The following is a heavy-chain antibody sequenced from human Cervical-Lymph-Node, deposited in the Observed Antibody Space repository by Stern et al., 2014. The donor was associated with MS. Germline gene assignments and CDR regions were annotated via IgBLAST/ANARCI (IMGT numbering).Heavy chain of an antibody. CDR1: GYNFIDHA. V-gene: IGHV1-3*01. D-gene: IGHD4-11*01. Sequence: QVQLVQSGAEVKKPGASMTISCKTSGYNFIDHAIHWVRQAPGQRLEWMGWINGGPGTTKYSQKFQGRVSFTRDKAASAAYMDLSSLSPDDTAVYYCARQPDYSDFLDFWGHGTLVTVSS. J-gene: IGHJ4*01. CDR3: ARQPDYSDFLDF. CDR2: INGGPGTT.